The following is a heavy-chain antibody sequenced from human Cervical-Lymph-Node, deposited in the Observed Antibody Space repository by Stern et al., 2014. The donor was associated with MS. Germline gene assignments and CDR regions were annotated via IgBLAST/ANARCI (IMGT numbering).Heavy chain of an antibody. D-gene: IGHD3-16*01. CDR1: GGSISSGGYY. V-gene: IGHV4-31*03. CDR2: IYYSGTT. J-gene: IGHJ4*02. Sequence: QVQLQESGPGLVKPSQTLSLTCTVSGGSISSGGYYWSWHRQHPGKGLEWIGYIYYSGTTYSNPSLKRRVTKPVDTPTNQFHLKLSSVTAADTAVYYCAREGAEGLPLIDWGQGTLVTVSS. CDR3: AREGAEGLPLID.